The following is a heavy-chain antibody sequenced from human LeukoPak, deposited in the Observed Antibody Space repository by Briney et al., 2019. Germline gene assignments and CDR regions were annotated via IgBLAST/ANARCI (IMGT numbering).Heavy chain of an antibody. J-gene: IGHJ4*02. Sequence: SETLSLTCAVYGGSFSGYYWSWIRQPPGKGLEWIGEINHSVSTNYNPSLKSRVTISVDTSKNQFSLKLSSVTAADTAVYYCARHGSGHDYWGQGTLVTVSS. CDR3: ARHGSGHDY. CDR2: INHSVST. D-gene: IGHD3-10*01. V-gene: IGHV4-34*01. CDR1: GGSFSGYY.